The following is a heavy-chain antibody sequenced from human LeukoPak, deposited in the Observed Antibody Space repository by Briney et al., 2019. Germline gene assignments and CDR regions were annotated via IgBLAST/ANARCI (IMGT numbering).Heavy chain of an antibody. J-gene: IGHJ6*02. D-gene: IGHD5-12*01. Sequence: GGSLRLSCAASGFTFSSYGMHWVRQAPGKGLEWVAVISYDGSNKYYADSVKGRFTISRDNSKNTLCLQMNSLRAEDTAVYYCAKSADSMVATTNYYYYYGMDVWGQGTTVTVSS. CDR2: ISYDGSNK. V-gene: IGHV3-30*18. CDR1: GFTFSSYG. CDR3: AKSADSMVATTNYYYYYGMDV.